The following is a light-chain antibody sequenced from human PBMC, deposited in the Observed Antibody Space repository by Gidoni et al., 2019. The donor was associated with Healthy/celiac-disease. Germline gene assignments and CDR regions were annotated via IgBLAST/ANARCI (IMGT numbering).Light chain of an antibody. CDR3: QQRSNWRGT. CDR1: QSVSSY. CDR2: DAS. J-gene: IGKJ1*01. V-gene: IGKV3-11*01. Sequence: EIVLTQSPATLSLSPGERATLSCRASQSVSSYLAWYQQNPGQAPRLLIYDASNRATGIPARFSGSGSGTDFTLTISSLEPEDFAVYYCQQRSNWRGTFGQGTKVEIK.